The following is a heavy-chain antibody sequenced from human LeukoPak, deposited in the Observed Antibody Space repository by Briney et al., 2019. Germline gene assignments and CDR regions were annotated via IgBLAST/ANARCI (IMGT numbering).Heavy chain of an antibody. J-gene: IGHJ3*02. Sequence: GGSLRLSCAASGFTFSSYAMSWVRQAPGKGLEWVSAISGSGGSTYYADSVKGRFTISRDNSKNTLYLQMNSLRAEDTAVYYSAKARDDYYDSSGYYEAFDIWGQGTMVTVSS. V-gene: IGHV3-23*01. CDR3: AKARDDYYDSSGYYEAFDI. CDR1: GFTFSSYA. CDR2: ISGSGGST. D-gene: IGHD3-22*01.